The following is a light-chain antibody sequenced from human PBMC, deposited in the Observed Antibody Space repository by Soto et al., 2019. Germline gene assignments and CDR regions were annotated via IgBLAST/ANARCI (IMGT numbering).Light chain of an antibody. CDR2: KAS. Sequence: TQSPSTVSGSVGDRVTITCRASQTISSWLAWYQQKPGKAPKLLIYKASTLKSGVPSRFSGSGSGTEFTLTISSLQPDDFATYYCQQYNSYRTFGQGTKVDIK. CDR3: QQYNSYRT. J-gene: IGKJ1*01. CDR1: QTISSW. V-gene: IGKV1-5*03.